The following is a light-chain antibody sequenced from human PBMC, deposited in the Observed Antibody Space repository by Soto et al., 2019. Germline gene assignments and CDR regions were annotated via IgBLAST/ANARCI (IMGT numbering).Light chain of an antibody. J-gene: IGKJ4*01. Sequence: EIVLTQSPGALSLSPGERATLSCRASQSVSSNYLAWYQQKPGQAPKVLIYRASSRATGIPDRFSGSGSGTDLTLTISRLEPEDFAVYYCQQYGSSPLTFGGGTK. CDR1: QSVSSNY. V-gene: IGKV3-20*01. CDR3: QQYGSSPLT. CDR2: RAS.